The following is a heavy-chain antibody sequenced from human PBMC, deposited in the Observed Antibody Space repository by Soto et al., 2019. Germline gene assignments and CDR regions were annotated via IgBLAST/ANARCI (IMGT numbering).Heavy chain of an antibody. CDR3: ARVSLETGVPYYFDY. Sequence: QVQLQESGPGLVKPSETLSLTCTVSGGSISSYYWSWIRQPPGKGLEWIGYIYYSGSTNYNPSRKSRVTISVDASKNQFSLQLSSVTAADTAVYYCARVSLETGVPYYFDYWGQGTLVTVSS. CDR2: IYYSGST. J-gene: IGHJ4*02. V-gene: IGHV4-59*01. CDR1: GGSISSYY. D-gene: IGHD7-27*01.